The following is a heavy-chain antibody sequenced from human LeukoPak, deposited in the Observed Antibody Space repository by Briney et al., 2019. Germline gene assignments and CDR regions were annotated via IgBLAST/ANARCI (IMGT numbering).Heavy chain of an antibody. D-gene: IGHD5-12*01. CDR2: IIPIFGTA. J-gene: IGHJ4*02. CDR3: ASGGGYSGYDWFDY. V-gene: IGHV1-69*13. Sequence: SVKVSCKASGGTFSSCAISWVRQAPGQGLEWMGGIIPIFGTANYAQKFQGRVTITADESTSTAYMELSSLRSEDTAVYYCASGGGYSGYDWFDYWGQGTLVTVSS. CDR1: GGTFSSCA.